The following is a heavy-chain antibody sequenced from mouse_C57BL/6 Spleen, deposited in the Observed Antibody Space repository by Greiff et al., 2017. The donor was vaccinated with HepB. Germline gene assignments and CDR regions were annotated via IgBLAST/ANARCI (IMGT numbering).Heavy chain of an antibody. D-gene: IGHD1-1*01. CDR3: TRSSLTTVVPFDY. V-gene: IGHV1-15*01. J-gene: IGHJ2*01. Sequence: QVQLQQSGAELVRPGASVTLSCKASGYTFTDYEMHWVKQTPVHGLEWIGAIDPETGGTAYNQKFKGKAILTADKSSSTAYMELRSLTSEDSAVYYGTRSSLTTVVPFDYWGQGTTLTVSS. CDR2: IDPETGGT. CDR1: GYTFTDYE.